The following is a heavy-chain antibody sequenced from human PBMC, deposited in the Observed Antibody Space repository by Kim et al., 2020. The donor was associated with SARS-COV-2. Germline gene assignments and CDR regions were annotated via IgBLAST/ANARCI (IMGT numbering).Heavy chain of an antibody. D-gene: IGHD3-22*01. V-gene: IGHV1-58*01. J-gene: IGHJ4*02. CDR3: AAAEYYYDSSGADY. Sequence: AQKFQERVTITRDMSTSTAYMELSSLRSEDTAVYYCAAAEYYYDSSGADYWGQGTLVTVSS.